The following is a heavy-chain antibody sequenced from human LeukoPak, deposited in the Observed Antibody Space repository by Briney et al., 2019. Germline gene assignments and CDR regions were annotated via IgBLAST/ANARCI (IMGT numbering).Heavy chain of an antibody. CDR1: GFTFSSYA. J-gene: IGHJ4*02. CDR3: ARGHTVTTAFDY. CDR2: ISYDGSNK. D-gene: IGHD4-17*01. Sequence: PGRSLGLSCAASGFTFSSYAMHWVRQAPGKGLEWVAVISYDGSNKYYADSVKGRFTISRDNSKNTLYLQMNSLRAEDTAVYYCARGHTVTTAFDYWGQGTLVTVSS. V-gene: IGHV3-30-3*01.